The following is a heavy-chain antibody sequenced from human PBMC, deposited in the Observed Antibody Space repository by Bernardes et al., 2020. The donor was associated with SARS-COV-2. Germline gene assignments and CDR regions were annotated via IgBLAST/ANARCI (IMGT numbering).Heavy chain of an antibody. Sequence: GGSLRLSCVASGFTFSNYWMHWVRQAPGKGLVWVSQINGGGSTYYADSVKGRFTISRDNSKNTLYLQMNSLRAEDTAVYYCAKEGAYCSGGSCYTQYYFDYWGQGTLVTVSS. D-gene: IGHD2-15*01. V-gene: IGHV3-23*01. CDR2: INGGGST. CDR3: AKEGAYCSGGSCYTQYYFDY. CDR1: GFTFSNYW. J-gene: IGHJ4*02.